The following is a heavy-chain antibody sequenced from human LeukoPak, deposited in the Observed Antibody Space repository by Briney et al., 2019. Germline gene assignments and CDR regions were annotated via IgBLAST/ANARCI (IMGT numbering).Heavy chain of an antibody. D-gene: IGHD3-22*01. CDR2: ISGSGGST. V-gene: IGHV3-23*01. CDR1: GFTFSSYA. CDR3: AKAVYYYDSSGYYYFDY. J-gene: IGHJ4*02. Sequence: GGPLRLSCAASGFTFSSYAMSWVRQAPGKGLEWVSAISGSGGSTYYADSVKGRFTISRDNSKNTLYLQMNSLRAEDTAVYYCAKAVYYYDSSGYYYFDYWGQGTLVTVSS.